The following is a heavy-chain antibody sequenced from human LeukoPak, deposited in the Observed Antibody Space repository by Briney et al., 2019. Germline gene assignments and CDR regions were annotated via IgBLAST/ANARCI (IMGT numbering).Heavy chain of an antibody. V-gene: IGHV4-30-2*01. Sequence: PSQTLSLTCAVSGGSISSGGYSWSWIRQPPGKGLEWIGYIYHSGSTYYDPSLKSRVTISVDRSKNQFSLKLSSVTAADTAVYYCARERLEWLLYGGWFDPWGQGTLVTVSS. D-gene: IGHD3-3*01. CDR2: IYHSGST. CDR3: ARERLEWLLYGGWFDP. CDR1: GGSISSGGYS. J-gene: IGHJ5*02.